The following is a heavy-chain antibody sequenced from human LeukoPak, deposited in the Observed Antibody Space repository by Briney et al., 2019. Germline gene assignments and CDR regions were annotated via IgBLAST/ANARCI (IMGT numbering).Heavy chain of an antibody. CDR1: GFTFA. J-gene: IGHJ4*02. V-gene: IGHV3-23*01. D-gene: IGHD6-13*01. CDR3: AKDLRVAAAGRPDY. CDR2: ISGSGGST. Sequence: GGSLRLSCAASGFTFAMSWVRQAPGKGLEWVSAISGSGGSTYYADSVKGRFTISRDNSKNTLYLQMNSLRAEDTAVCYCAKDLRVAAAGRPDYWGQGTLVTVSS.